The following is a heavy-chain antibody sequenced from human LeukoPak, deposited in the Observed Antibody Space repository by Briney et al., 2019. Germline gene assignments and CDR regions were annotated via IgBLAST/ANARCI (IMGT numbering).Heavy chain of an antibody. CDR1: GGSISSYY. J-gene: IGHJ4*02. V-gene: IGHV4-59*08. CDR3: ARLRGYCSGGSCYPDY. Sequence: WETLSLTCTVSGGSISSYYWSWIRQPPGKGLEWIGYIYYSGSTNYNPSLKSRVTISVDTSKNQFSLNLSSVTAADTAVYYCARLRGYCSGGSCYPDYWGQGTLVTVSS. D-gene: IGHD2-15*01. CDR2: IYYSGST.